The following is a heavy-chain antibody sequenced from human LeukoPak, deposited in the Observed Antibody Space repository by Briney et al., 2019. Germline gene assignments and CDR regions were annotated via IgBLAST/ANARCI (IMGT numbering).Heavy chain of an antibody. J-gene: IGHJ4*02. V-gene: IGHV1-18*01. CDR3: ARDLPTMVRGVIGDDY. CDR2: ISAYNGNT. Sequence: GASVKVSCKASGYTFTSYGISWVRQAPGQGLEWMGWISAYNGNTNYAQKLQGRVTMTTDTSTSTAYMELRSLRSDDTAVYYCARDLPTMVRGVIGDDYWGQGTLVTVSS. D-gene: IGHD3-10*01. CDR1: GYTFTSYG.